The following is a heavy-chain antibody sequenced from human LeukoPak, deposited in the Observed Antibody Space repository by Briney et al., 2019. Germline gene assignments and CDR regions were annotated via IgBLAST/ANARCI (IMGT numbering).Heavy chain of an antibody. Sequence: RPGGCLRLSCAASGFTFSSYWMRWVRQAPGKGLVWASRINSDGSITTYADSVRGRFTISRDNAKSTLYLQMNSLRAEDTAVYYCASSTQISKYADYWGEGAVVPVSS. CDR3: ASSTQISKYADY. D-gene: IGHD2-2*01. CDR1: GFTFSSYW. V-gene: IGHV3-74*01. J-gene: IGHJ4*02. CDR2: INSDGSIT.